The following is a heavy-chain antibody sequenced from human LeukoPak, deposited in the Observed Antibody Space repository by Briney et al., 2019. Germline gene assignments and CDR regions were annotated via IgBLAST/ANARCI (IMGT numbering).Heavy chain of an antibody. Sequence: GGSLRLSCAASGFTLSSYEMNWVRQAPGKGLEWVSYISSSGSTIYYAGSVKGRFTISRDNAKNSLYLQMNSLRAEDTAVYYCAREKQWLVLGDWGQGTLVTVSS. CDR3: AREKQWLVLGD. J-gene: IGHJ4*02. CDR1: GFTLSSYE. V-gene: IGHV3-48*03. CDR2: ISSSGSTI. D-gene: IGHD6-19*01.